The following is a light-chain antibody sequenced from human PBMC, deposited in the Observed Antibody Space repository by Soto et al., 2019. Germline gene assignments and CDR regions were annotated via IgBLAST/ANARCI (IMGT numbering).Light chain of an antibody. Sequence: QSALTKPASVSGSPGQSITISCTGTSSDVGGYNYVSWYQQHPGKAPKLMIFDVNNRPSGISSRFSGSKSGNTASLTISGLQAEDEADYYCCSYTRSTTYVFGTGTKLTVL. CDR2: DVN. J-gene: IGLJ1*01. V-gene: IGLV2-14*03. CDR3: CSYTRSTTYV. CDR1: SSDVGGYNY.